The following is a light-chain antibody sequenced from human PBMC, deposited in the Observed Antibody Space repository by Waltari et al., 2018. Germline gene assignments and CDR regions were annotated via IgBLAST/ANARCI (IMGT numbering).Light chain of an antibody. CDR2: GAS. V-gene: IGKV3-20*01. CDR1: QSIAKKY. J-gene: IGKJ4*01. CDR3: QQYGTSVT. Sequence: EIVLTQSPGTLSLSPGDRATLSCRASQSIAKKYVTWYRQRPGQPPSLLIFGASTRASGVPDRFSGSGFGTEFTLTISRLEPEDFAVYYCQQYGTSVTFGGGTKLEIK.